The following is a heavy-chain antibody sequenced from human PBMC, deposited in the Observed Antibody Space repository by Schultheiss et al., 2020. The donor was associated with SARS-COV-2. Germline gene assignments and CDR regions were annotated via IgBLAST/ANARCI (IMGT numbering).Heavy chain of an antibody. J-gene: IGHJ3*01. V-gene: IGHV3-30*18. CDR2: ISYDGTIT. Sequence: GGSLRLSCAASGFTFSNFGMHWVRQAPGKGLEWMATISYDGTITYYADSVKGRFTMSRDNSRNTLYLQMHILRPEDTAVYYCAKGAVAGDDAFDLWGQGTLVTVSS. CDR1: GFTFSNFG. CDR3: AKGAVAGDDAFDL. D-gene: IGHD6-19*01.